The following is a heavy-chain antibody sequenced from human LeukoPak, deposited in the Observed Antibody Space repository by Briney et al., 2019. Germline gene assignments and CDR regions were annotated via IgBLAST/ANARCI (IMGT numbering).Heavy chain of an antibody. CDR1: GFTFSSFS. V-gene: IGHV3-30-3*01. Sequence: GGSLRLSCAASGFTFSSFSMHWVRQAPGKGLEWVAVISFDGTNKYYVDSVKGRFTISRDNPENTLYLQMNSLRAEDTAVYYCARDQARGPYGYDYWGQGTLVTVSS. CDR3: ARDQARGPYGYDY. J-gene: IGHJ4*02. CDR2: ISFDGTNK. D-gene: IGHD5-18*01.